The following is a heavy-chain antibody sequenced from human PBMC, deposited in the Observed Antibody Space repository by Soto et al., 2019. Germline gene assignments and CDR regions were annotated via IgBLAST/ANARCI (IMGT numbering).Heavy chain of an antibody. D-gene: IGHD3-22*01. Sequence: ASVKVSCKASGDTFSSYAISWVRQAPGQGLEWMGGIIPILGTPNYAQKFQGRVTITADKSTSTAYMELSSLRSEDTAVYYCARERYTYHSSGYYRPDYWGQGTLVTVSS. CDR3: ARERYTYHSSGYYRPDY. CDR1: GDTFSSYA. V-gene: IGHV1-69*10. CDR2: IIPILGTP. J-gene: IGHJ4*02.